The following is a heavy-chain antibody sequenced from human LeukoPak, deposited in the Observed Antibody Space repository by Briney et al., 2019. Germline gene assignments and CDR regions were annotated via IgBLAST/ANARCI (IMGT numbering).Heavy chain of an antibody. J-gene: IGHJ4*02. CDR2: ISAYNGNT. CDR3: ARDRGYWSGGSCSENFDY. V-gene: IGHV1-18*04. Sequence: ASVKVSCKASGYTFTRYGLSWVRQAPGQGLEWMGWISAYNGNTNYAQQLRGRVTMTTDTSTSTAYMELRSLRSDDTAVYYCARDRGYWSGGSCSENFDYWGQGTLVTVSS. CDR1: GYTFTRYG. D-gene: IGHD2-15*01.